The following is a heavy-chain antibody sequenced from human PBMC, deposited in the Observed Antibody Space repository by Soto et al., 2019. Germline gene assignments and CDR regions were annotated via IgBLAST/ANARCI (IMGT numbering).Heavy chain of an antibody. D-gene: IGHD2-2*01. CDR1: GFTFSSYS. V-gene: IGHV3-21*01. CDR2: ISSSSSYI. Sequence: GGSLRLSCAASGFTFSSYSMNWVRQAPGKGLEWVSSISSSSSYIYYADSVKGRFTISRDNAKNSLYLQMNSLRAEDTAVYYCAKQPSRVVVPAAIDYWGQGTLVTVSS. J-gene: IGHJ4*02. CDR3: AKQPSRVVVPAAIDY.